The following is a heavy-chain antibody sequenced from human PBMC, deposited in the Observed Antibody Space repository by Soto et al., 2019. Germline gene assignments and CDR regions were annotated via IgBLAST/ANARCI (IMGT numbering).Heavy chain of an antibody. Sequence: GGSLRLSCAASGFTFSSYWMHWVRQAPGKGLVWVSRINSDGSSTSYADSVKGRFTISRDNAKNTLYLQMNSLRAEDTAVYYCARDPVDTAMVLGGSYYYYGMDVWGQGTTVTVSS. V-gene: IGHV3-74*01. CDR1: GFTFSSYW. CDR2: INSDGSST. D-gene: IGHD5-18*01. CDR3: ARDPVDTAMVLGGSYYYYGMDV. J-gene: IGHJ6*02.